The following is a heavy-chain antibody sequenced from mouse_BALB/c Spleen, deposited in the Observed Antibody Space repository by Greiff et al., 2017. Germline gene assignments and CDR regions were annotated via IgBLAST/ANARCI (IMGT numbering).Heavy chain of an antibody. D-gene: IGHD1-2*01. Sequence: VQLKESGPELVKPGASVKMSCKASGYTFTSYVMHWVKQKPGQGLEWIGYINPYNDGTKYNEKFKGKATLTSDKSSSTAYMELSSLTSEDSAVYYCATTATSNYYAMDYWGQGTSVTVSS. CDR1: GYTFTSYV. J-gene: IGHJ4*01. CDR2: INPYNDGT. CDR3: ATTATSNYYAMDY. V-gene: IGHV1-14*01.